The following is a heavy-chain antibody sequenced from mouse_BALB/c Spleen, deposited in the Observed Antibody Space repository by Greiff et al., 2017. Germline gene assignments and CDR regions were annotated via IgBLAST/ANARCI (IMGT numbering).Heavy chain of an antibody. D-gene: IGHD2-1*01. J-gene: IGHJ3*01. Sequence: EVQLVESGPELGKPGASVKISCKASGYSFTGYNMYWVKQSHRKSLEWIGYIDPYNGGTSYNQKSKGKATLTVDKSSSTAYMHLNSLTSEDSAIYYCAIYGNYAWFAYWGQGTLVTVSA. V-gene: IGHV1S135*01. CDR3: AIYGNYAWFAY. CDR2: IDPYNGGT. CDR1: GYSFTGYN.